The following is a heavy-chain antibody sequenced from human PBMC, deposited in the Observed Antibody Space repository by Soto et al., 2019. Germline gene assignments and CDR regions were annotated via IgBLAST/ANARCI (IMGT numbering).Heavy chain of an antibody. D-gene: IGHD3-10*01. Sequence: PGGSLRLSCAASGFTFSSYAMHWVRQAPGKGLEWVAVISYDGSNKYYADSVKGRFTISRDNSKNTPYLQMNSLRAEDTAVYYCARDLWSGNRKFDYWGQGTLVTVSS. J-gene: IGHJ4*02. CDR3: ARDLWSGNRKFDY. CDR1: GFTFSSYA. V-gene: IGHV3-30-3*01. CDR2: ISYDGSNK.